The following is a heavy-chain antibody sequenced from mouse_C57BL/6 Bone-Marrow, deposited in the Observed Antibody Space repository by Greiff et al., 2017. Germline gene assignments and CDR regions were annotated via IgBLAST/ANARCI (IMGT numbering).Heavy chain of an antibody. CDR2: IWRGGGT. CDR3: SKKGYGRPDYAMDY. J-gene: IGHJ4*01. D-gene: IGHD1-1*01. Sequence: VQRLQSGPGLVQPSQSLSITCTVSGFSLTSYGVHWVRQPPGKGLEWLGVIWRGGGTDNNAAFITRLSISKDNSKCQVSFKMNSLQADDTAIYYCSKKGYGRPDYAMDYWGQGTSVTVSS. CDR1: GFSLTSYG. V-gene: IGHV2-4*01.